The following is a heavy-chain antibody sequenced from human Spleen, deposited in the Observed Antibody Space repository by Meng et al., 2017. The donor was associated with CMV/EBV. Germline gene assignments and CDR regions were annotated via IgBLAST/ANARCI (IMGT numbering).Heavy chain of an antibody. V-gene: IGHV3-53*01. CDR1: GYTVSSNY. J-gene: IGHJ6*02. CDR3: ASGLRGYDKTAGYYYYGMDV. CDR2: IYSGGST. D-gene: IGHD5-12*01. Sequence: GGSLRLSCAASGYTVSSNYMSWVRQAPGKGLEWFSVIYSGGSTYYADSVKGRFTISRDNSKNTLYLQMNSLRAEDTAVYYCASGLRGYDKTAGYYYYGMDVWGQGTTVTVSS.